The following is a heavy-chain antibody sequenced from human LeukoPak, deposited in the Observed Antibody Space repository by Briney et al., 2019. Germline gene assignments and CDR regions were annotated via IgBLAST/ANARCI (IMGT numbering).Heavy chain of an antibody. CDR1: GGSITTNDYY. V-gene: IGHV4-39*07. Sequence: SDTLSLTCTVSGGSITTNDYYWGWIRQPPEKGLEWIGNIYYAGSTFYNPSLKSRSTISVDTSENHFSLKLSSVTAADTALYYCARVGRFCLTTSCYIDYWGRGIFVTVSS. D-gene: IGHD2-2*01. CDR3: ARVGRFCLTTSCYIDY. CDR2: IYYAGST. J-gene: IGHJ4*02.